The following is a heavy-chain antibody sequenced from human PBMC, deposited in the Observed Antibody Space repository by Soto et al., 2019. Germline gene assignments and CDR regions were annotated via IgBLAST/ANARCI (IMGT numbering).Heavy chain of an antibody. CDR1: GYTFTSYG. V-gene: IGHV1-18*01. CDR3: ARDFDSSGYYPVKGY. D-gene: IGHD3-22*01. CDR2: ISAYNGNT. J-gene: IGHJ4*02. Sequence: QVQLVQSGAEVKKPGASVKVSCKASGYTFTSYGISWVRQAPGQGLEWMGWISAYNGNTNYAQKLQGRVTMTTDTSXXTAYMELRSLRSDDTAVYYCARDFDSSGYYPVKGYWGQGTLVTVSS.